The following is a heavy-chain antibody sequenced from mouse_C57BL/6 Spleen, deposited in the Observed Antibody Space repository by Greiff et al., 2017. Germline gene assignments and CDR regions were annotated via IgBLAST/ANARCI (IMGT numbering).Heavy chain of an antibody. D-gene: IGHD2-4*01. CDR2: IYPGGGYT. CDR1: GYTFTNYW. V-gene: IGHV1-63*01. J-gene: IGHJ4*01. Sequence: VQLQESGAELVRPGTSVKMSCKASGYTFTNYWIGWAKQRPGHGLEWIGDIYPGGGYTNYNEKFKGKATLTADKSSNTAYMQVCSLTSEDSAIYYCARCDYDEGYYAMDYWGQGTSVTVSS. CDR3: ARCDYDEGYYAMDY.